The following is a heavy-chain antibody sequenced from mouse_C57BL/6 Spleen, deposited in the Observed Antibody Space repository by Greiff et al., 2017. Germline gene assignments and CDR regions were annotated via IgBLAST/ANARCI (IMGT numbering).Heavy chain of an antibody. CDR2: INPDSSTI. D-gene: IGHD2-4*01. CDR3: ASSHYDETGDFDV. Sequence: EVQLPGPGGGLVQPGGSLKLSCPASGSVFSRYWMSWFRRLPGKGLDWIGEINPDSSTINYPPSLKVNFIFSRDNAKNTLYLQMSKVRSEDTALYYCASSHYDETGDFDVWGTGTTVTVSS. CDR1: GSVFSRYW. J-gene: IGHJ1*03. V-gene: IGHV4-1*01.